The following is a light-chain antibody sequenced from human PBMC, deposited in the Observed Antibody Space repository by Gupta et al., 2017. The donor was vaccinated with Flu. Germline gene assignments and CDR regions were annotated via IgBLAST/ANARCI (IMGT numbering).Light chain of an antibody. J-gene: IGLJ3*02. V-gene: IGLV2-23*03. CDR2: EGG. CDR1: SSDVGSYNL. CDR3: CSYAGSSTFSWV. Sequence: QSALTQPASVSGSPGQSITISCTGTSSDVGSYNLVSWYQQHPGKAPKLMIYEGGKRPSGVSNRFSGSKSGNTASLTISGLQAEDEADYYCCSYAGSSTFSWVFGGGTKLTVL.